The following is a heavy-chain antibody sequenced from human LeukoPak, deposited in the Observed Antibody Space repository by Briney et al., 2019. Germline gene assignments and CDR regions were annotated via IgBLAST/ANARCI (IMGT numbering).Heavy chain of an antibody. CDR1: GYTFTSYG. J-gene: IGHJ6*02. D-gene: IGHD4-17*01. V-gene: IGHV1-18*01. CDR2: ISAYNGNT. Sequence: ASVKVSCKASGYTFTSYGISWVRQAPGQGLEWMGWISAYNGNTNYAQKLQGRVTMTTDTSTSTAYMELRSLRSDDTAVYYCARDTVTTSEYYYYGMDVWGQGTTVTVSS. CDR3: ARDTVTTSEYYYYGMDV.